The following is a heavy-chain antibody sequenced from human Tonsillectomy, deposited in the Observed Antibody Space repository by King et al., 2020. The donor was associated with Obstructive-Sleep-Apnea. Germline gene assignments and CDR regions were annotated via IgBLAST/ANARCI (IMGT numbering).Heavy chain of an antibody. CDR1: GGTFSSYA. D-gene: IGHD6-6*01. CDR2: IIPLYAST. V-gene: IGHV1-69*01. CDR3: AGGVAARQYYYYGLDV. J-gene: IGHJ6*02. Sequence: VQLVESGAEVKRPGSSVKVSCKASGGTFSSYAFIWVRLAPGQGLEWMGEIIPLYASTSNAEKFQGRVTITADESTSTAYMEVSSLRSEDTAVYYCAGGVAARQYYYYGLDVWGQGTTVTVSS.